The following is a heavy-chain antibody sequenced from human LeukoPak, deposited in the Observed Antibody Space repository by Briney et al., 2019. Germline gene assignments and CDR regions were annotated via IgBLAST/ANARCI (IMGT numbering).Heavy chain of an antibody. V-gene: IGHV4-38-2*01. CDR2: IYHSGST. CDR3: ARGRPNLYCSSTSCYHYYYYGMDV. D-gene: IGHD2-2*01. CDR1: GYSISSGYY. Sequence: PSETLSLTCAVSGYSISSGYYWGWIRQPPGKGLEWIGSIYHSGSTYYNPSLKSRVTISVDTSKNQFSLKLSSVTAADTAVYYCARGRPNLYCSSTSCYHYYYYGMDVWGQGTTVTVSS. J-gene: IGHJ6*02.